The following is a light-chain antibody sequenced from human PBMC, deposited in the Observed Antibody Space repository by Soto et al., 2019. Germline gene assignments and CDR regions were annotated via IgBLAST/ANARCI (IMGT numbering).Light chain of an antibody. CDR2: GNN. Sequence: QSVLTQPPSVSGAPGQRVTISCSGRSSNIGAGNAVHWYQHLPGTAPKLLMYGNNNRPSGVPDRFSGSKSGTSASLAITGLQAEDEADYYCQSYDSSLSGTVFGTGTKVTVL. CDR1: SSNIGAGNA. V-gene: IGLV1-40*01. J-gene: IGLJ1*01. CDR3: QSYDSSLSGTV.